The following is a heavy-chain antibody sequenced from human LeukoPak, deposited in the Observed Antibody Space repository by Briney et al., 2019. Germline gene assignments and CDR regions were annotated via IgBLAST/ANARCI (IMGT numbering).Heavy chain of an antibody. CDR3: AKDGGGGNSNAFDI. Sequence: GGSLRLSCAASGFTFSSYGMHWVRQAPGKGLEWVAFIRYDGSNKYYADSVKGRFTISRDNSENTLYLQMNSLRAEDTAVYYCAKDGGGGNSNAFDIWGQGTMVTVSS. J-gene: IGHJ3*02. CDR2: IRYDGSNK. CDR1: GFTFSSYG. D-gene: IGHD4-23*01. V-gene: IGHV3-30*02.